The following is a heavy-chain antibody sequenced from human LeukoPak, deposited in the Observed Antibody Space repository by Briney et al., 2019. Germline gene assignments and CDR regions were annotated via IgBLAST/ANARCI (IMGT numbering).Heavy chain of an antibody. CDR1: GFTFSNAW. CDR3: TGNYYGSGSYADFDY. Sequence: GGSLRLSCAASGFTFSNAWMSWVRQAPGKGLEWVGRIKSKTDGGTTDYAAPVKGRFTISRDDSKNTAYLQMDSLKTEDTAVYYCTGNYYGSGSYADFDYWGQGTLVTVSS. D-gene: IGHD3-10*01. J-gene: IGHJ4*02. CDR2: IKSKTDGGTT. V-gene: IGHV3-15*01.